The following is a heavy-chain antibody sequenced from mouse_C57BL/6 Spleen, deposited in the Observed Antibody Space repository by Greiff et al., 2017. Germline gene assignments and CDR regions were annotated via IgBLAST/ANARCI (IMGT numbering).Heavy chain of an antibody. J-gene: IGHJ2*01. Sequence: VQLLQPGPELVKPGASVKLSCKASSYSFTDYNMNWVKQNNGKSLEWIGIINPNYGTTSYNQKFKGKATLTVDQSSSTAYMQLNSLTAEDSAVYYRAKEGNKLDYFDYWGQGTTLTVSS. CDR1: SYSFTDYN. CDR2: INPNYGTT. D-gene: IGHD4-1*01. V-gene: IGHV1-39*01. CDR3: AKEGNKLDYFDY.